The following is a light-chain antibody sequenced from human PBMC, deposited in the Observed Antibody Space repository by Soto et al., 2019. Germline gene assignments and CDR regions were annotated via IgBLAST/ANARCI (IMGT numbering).Light chain of an antibody. J-gene: IGKJ2*01. CDR2: GAS. CDR1: QSVSSSY. Sequence: EIVLTQSPGTLSLSPGERATLSCRASQSVSSSYLAWYQQRPGQAPRLLIYGASSRATAIPDRFSGSGSGTDFTLTISRLEPDDFAVYYCQQYGSSPTFGQGTKLEIK. CDR3: QQYGSSPT. V-gene: IGKV3-20*01.